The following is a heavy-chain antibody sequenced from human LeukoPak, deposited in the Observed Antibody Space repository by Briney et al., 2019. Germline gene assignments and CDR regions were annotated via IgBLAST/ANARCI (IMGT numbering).Heavy chain of an antibody. D-gene: IGHD3-22*01. CDR2: IYTSGST. J-gene: IGHJ4*02. CDR1: GGSSNNYY. V-gene: IGHV4-4*07. Sequence: KPSETLSLTCTVSGGSSNNYYWSWIRQSAGKGLEWIGRIYTSGSTNHNPSLKSRVSMSVDTSKNQFSLRLRSVTAADTAVYYCARESGYYYDTSGYTFDYWGQGILVTVSS. CDR3: ARESGYYYDTSGYTFDY.